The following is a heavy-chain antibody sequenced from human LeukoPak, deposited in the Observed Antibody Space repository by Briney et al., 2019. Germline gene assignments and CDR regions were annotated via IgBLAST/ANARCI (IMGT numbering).Heavy chain of an antibody. CDR3: ARHGSEGGATHLDY. V-gene: IGHV4-4*07. CDR2: VYTSGST. J-gene: IGHJ4*02. D-gene: IGHD1-26*01. Sequence: SETLSLTCTVSGDSISIYFWSWIRQPAGKGLEWVGRVYTSGSTHYNPSVKSRVTISVDTSKNQFSLKLRSVTAADTAVYYCARHGSEGGATHLDYWGQGTLVTVSS. CDR1: GDSISIYF.